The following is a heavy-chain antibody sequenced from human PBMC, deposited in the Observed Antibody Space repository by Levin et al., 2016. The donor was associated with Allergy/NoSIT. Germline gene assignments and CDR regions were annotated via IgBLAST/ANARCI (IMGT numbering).Heavy chain of an antibody. J-gene: IGHJ3*01. D-gene: IGHD1-26*01. V-gene: IGHV1-2*04. Sequence: ASVKVSCKASGYTFTRSYLHWVRQVPGQALEWVGWINPNSGGTNYAQKFQDWVILTRDTSFSTAYMELTRLRPDDTAVYYCASSATYTGTYNSALNAFDVWGQGTMVSVSS. CDR1: GYTFTRSY. CDR2: INPNSGGT. CDR3: ASSATYTGTYNSALNAFDV.